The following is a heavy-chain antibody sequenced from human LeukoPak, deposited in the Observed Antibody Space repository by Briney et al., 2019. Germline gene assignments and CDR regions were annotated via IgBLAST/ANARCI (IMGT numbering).Heavy chain of an antibody. D-gene: IGHD3-10*01. CDR1: GYTFTNHY. CDR3: ARSRRSESFDASDI. J-gene: IGHJ3*02. CDR2: INPSGGST. Sequence: ASVKVSCKASGYTFTNHYIHWVRQAPGQGLEWMGIINPSGGSTSYAQKFQGTITMTRDMSTSTVYMELSSLRSEDTAVYYCARSRRSESFDASDIWGQGTMVTVSS. V-gene: IGHV1-46*01.